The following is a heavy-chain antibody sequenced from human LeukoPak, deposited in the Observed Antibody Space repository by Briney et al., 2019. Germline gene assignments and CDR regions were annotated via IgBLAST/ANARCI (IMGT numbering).Heavy chain of an antibody. D-gene: IGHD3-16*02. J-gene: IGHJ4*02. CDR3: ARVNYDYVWGSYRKPYFDY. CDR1: GGSISSSSYY. V-gene: IGHV4-39*07. Sequence: SETLSLTCTVSGGSISSSSYYWGWIRQPPGKGLEWIGSIYYSGSTYYNPSLKSRVTISVDTSKNQFSLKLSSVTAADTAVYYRARVNYDYVWGSYRKPYFDYWGQGTLVTVSS. CDR2: IYYSGST.